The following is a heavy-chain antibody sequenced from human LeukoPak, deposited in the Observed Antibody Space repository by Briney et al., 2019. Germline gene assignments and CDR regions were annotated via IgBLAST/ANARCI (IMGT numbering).Heavy chain of an antibody. J-gene: IGHJ3*02. CDR2: IIPIFGTA. Sequence: SVKVSCKASGGTFSSYAISWVRQAPGQGLEWMGRIIPIFGTANYAQKFQGRVTITTDQSTSQAYMELRSLRSDDTAVYYCARDQSRYSSGWTPLKIWGQGTMVTVSS. V-gene: IGHV1-69*05. CDR3: ARDQSRYSSGWTPLKI. D-gene: IGHD6-19*01. CDR1: GGTFSSYA.